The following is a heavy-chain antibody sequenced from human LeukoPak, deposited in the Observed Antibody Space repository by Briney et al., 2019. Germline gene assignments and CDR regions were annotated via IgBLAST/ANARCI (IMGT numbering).Heavy chain of an antibody. V-gene: IGHV3-74*01. CDR3: ARGNPLGHF. Sequence: PGGSLRLSCAASTFTLSSYWMHWVRQAPGKGLLWVSHINSDGSRTDYADSVKGRFTVSRDNAKNTLYLQMNSLRAEDTAVYYCARGNPLGHFWGQGTLVTVSS. CDR2: INSDGSRT. J-gene: IGHJ4*02. CDR1: TFTLSSYW. D-gene: IGHD3-16*01.